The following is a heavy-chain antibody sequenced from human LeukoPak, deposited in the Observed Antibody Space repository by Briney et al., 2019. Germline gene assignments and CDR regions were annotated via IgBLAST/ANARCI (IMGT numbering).Heavy chain of an antibody. CDR2: INFSGGTT. D-gene: IGHD4-11*01. CDR1: GYTFTSYY. CDR3: ARGYSNYER. J-gene: IGHJ4*02. V-gene: IGHV1-46*01. Sequence: ASVKVSCKASGYTFTSYYMHWVRQAPGQGLEWMGIINFSGGTTSYPQKFQGRVTMTRDTSINTAYMELSRLRSDDTAVYYCARGYSNYERWGQGTLVTVSS.